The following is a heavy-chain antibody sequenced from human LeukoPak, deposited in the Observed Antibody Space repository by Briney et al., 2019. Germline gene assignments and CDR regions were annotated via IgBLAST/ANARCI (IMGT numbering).Heavy chain of an antibody. CDR3: ARPYCSSTSCAGDY. CDR2: ISYDGSNK. Sequence: GGSLRLSCAASGFTFSSYAMHWVRQAPGKGLEWVAVISYDGSNKYYADSVKGRFTISRDNSKNTLYLQMNSLRAEDTAVYYCARPYCSSTSCAGDYWGQGTLVTVSS. CDR1: GFTFSSYA. D-gene: IGHD2-2*01. J-gene: IGHJ4*02. V-gene: IGHV3-30-3*01.